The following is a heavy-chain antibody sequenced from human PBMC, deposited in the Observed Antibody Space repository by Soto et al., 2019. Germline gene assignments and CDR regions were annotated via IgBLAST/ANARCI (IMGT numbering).Heavy chain of an antibody. J-gene: IGHJ6*02. D-gene: IGHD5-12*01. CDR2: IWNDGSNK. Sequence: PGGSLRLFCAASGFTFRDHAMHWVRQAPGKGREWFAIIWNDGSNKFYAGSVQGRFTISRDNSKNTVYLQMNTLSAEDTAVYYCARALFPDVDIYAMDVWGQGTTVTVSS. V-gene: IGHV3-33*01. CDR1: GFTFRDHA. CDR3: ARALFPDVDIYAMDV.